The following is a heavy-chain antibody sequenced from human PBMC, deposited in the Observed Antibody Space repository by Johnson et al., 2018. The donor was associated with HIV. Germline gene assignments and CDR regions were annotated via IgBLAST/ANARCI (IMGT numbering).Heavy chain of an antibody. CDR2: ISSRGIPI. V-gene: IGHV3-11*04. J-gene: IGHJ3*02. CDR1: GFTFSDYY. Sequence: QVQLVESVGGLVKPGGSLRLSCAASGFTFSDYYMGWIRQTPGKGLEWISYISSRGIPIYYADSVKGRFTVSRDNAKNLLYLQINSLRAEDTAVYYCANFYTDNTLGLFGAFDIWGQGTMVTVSS. CDR3: ANFYTDNTLGLFGAFDI. D-gene: IGHD1-1*01.